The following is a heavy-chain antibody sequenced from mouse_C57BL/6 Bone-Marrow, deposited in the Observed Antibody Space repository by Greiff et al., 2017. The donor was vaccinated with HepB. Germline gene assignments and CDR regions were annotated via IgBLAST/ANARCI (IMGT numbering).Heavy chain of an antibody. J-gene: IGHJ4*01. V-gene: IGHV5-12*01. Sequence: EVQLVESGGGLVQPGGSLKLSCAASGFTFSDYYMYWVRQTPEKRLEWVAYISNGGGSTYYPDTVKGRFTISRDNAKNTLYLQMSRLKSEDTAMYYCARHEGLQYAMDYWGQGTSVTVSS. CDR2: ISNGGGST. CDR3: ARHEGLQYAMDY. D-gene: IGHD2-13*01. CDR1: GFTFSDYY.